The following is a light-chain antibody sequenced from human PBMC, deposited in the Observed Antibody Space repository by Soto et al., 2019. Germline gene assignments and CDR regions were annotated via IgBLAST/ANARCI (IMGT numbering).Light chain of an antibody. CDR3: AAWDDSLRGWV. Sequence: QSALTQPRSVSGSPGQSVTISCTGTRSDVGGYNYVSWYQQQPGKAPKLMIYDVSKRPSGVPDRFSGSKSGSSASLAISGLRSEDEADYYCAAWDDSLRGWVFGGGTKLTVL. CDR1: RSDVGGYNY. J-gene: IGLJ3*02. V-gene: IGLV2-11*01. CDR2: DVS.